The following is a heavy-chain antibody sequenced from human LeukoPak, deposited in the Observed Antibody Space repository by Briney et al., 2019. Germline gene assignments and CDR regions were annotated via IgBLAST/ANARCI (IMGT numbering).Heavy chain of an antibody. V-gene: IGHV4-34*01. D-gene: IGHD3-22*01. CDR1: GGSFSGYY. CDR3: ARCLSPGLFPHGNSFDP. J-gene: IGHJ5*02. Sequence: PSETLSLTCAVYGGSFSGYYWSWVRQPPGKGLEWIGEINHNTSTNYNPSLKSRVTISIATSTNQFSLKLSSVTAADTAVYYCARCLSPGLFPHGNSFDPWGQGTLVTVSS. CDR2: INHNTST.